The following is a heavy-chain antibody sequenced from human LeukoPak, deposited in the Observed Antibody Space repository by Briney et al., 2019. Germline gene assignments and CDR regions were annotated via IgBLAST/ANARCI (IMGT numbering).Heavy chain of an antibody. V-gene: IGHV3-74*01. CDR2: INNDGSST. CDR1: GFTFNIYW. D-gene: IGHD2-21*01. Sequence: GGSLRLSCAASGFTFNIYWMHWVRQAPGKGLVWVSRINNDGSSTSYADSVKGRFTISRDNAKNTLYLQMNNLRVEDTAVYYCARDVWGDRDNYFDCWGQGTLVTVSS. CDR3: ARDVWGDRDNYFDC. J-gene: IGHJ4*02.